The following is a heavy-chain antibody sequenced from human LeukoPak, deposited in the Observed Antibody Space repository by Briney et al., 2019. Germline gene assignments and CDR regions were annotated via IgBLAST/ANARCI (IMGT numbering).Heavy chain of an antibody. D-gene: IGHD3-10*01. CDR1: GYTFTGYY. CDR2: INPNSGGT. J-gene: IGHJ4*02. V-gene: IGHV1-2*02. Sequence: ASVRVSCKASGYTFTGYYMHWVRQAPGQGLEWMGWINPNSGGTNYAQKFQGRVTMTRDTSISTAYTELSRLRSDDTAVYYCAREHDGSGSYYNAFDYWGQGTLVTVSS. CDR3: AREHDGSGSYYNAFDY.